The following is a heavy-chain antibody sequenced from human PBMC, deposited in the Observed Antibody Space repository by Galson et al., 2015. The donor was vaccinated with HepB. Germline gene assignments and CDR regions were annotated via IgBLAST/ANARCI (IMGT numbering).Heavy chain of an antibody. CDR3: AKDRSAFSISGVGQLYCFDS. J-gene: IGHJ4*02. CDR2: VSFDGSHI. D-gene: IGHD3-3*01. V-gene: IGHV3-30*01. Sequence: SLRLSCAASGFVFNSFPMHWVRQAPGKGLEWVATVSFDGSHIYYADSVKGRFIISRDNSKNRLHLQMNSLRPEDTALYFCAKDRSAFSISGVGQLYCFDSWGQGSLVTVSS. CDR1: GFVFNSFP.